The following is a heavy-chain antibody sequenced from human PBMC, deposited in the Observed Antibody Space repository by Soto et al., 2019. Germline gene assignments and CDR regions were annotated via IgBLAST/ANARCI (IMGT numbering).Heavy chain of an antibody. CDR1: GYSFANDW. V-gene: IGHV5-51*01. CDR3: ARLGNSSAYYYYGMDV. D-gene: IGHD2-2*01. J-gene: IGHJ6*02. CDR2: IYPGDSDT. Sequence: GGSLKLSCKGSGYSFANDWIGSVRQMPGKGLEWMGIIYPGDSDTKYSPSFQGQVTISADRSISTAYLQWSSLRASDTAMYYCARLGNSSAYYYYGMDVWGQGTTVTVSS.